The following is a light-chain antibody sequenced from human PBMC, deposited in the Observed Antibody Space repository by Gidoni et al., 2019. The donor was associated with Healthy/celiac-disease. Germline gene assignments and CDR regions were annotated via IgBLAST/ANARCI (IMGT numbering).Light chain of an antibody. J-gene: IGKJ4*02. CDR2: DAS. Sequence: VFTQSPATLSLSPGERATLSCRSSQSVSSYLAWYQQKPGQAPRLLIYDASNRATGIPARFSGSGSGTDFTLTISSLESEDFAVYYCQQRSNWPPTFGRGTKVEIK. CDR3: QQRSNWPPT. CDR1: QSVSSY. V-gene: IGKV3-11*01.